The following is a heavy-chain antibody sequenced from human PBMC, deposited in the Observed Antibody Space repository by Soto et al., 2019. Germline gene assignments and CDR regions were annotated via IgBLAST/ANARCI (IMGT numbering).Heavy chain of an antibody. D-gene: IGHD1-20*01. J-gene: IGHJ6*02. CDR3: ARELTGNYYSYGMDV. CDR2: ISYDGSNK. V-gene: IGHV3-30-3*01. CDR1: GFTFSSYA. Sequence: QVQLVESGGGVVQPGRSLRLSCAASGFTFSSYAMHWVRQAPGKGLEWVAVISYDGSNKYYADSVKGRFTISRDNSKNTLYLQMNSLRAEDTAVYYCARELTGNYYSYGMDVWGQGTTVTVSS.